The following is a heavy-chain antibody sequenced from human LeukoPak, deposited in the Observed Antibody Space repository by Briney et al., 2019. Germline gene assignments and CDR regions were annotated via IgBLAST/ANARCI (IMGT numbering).Heavy chain of an antibody. J-gene: IGHJ4*02. CDR2: INPSGGST. D-gene: IGHD5-12*01. CDR1: GYTFTSYY. Sequence: GASVKVSCKASGYTFTSYYMHWVRQAPGQGLEWMGIINPSGGSTSYAQKFQGRVTMTRDTSTSTVYMEVSSLRSEDTAVYYCAREQVATRQGDYWGQGTLVTVSS. CDR3: AREQVATRQGDY. V-gene: IGHV1-46*01.